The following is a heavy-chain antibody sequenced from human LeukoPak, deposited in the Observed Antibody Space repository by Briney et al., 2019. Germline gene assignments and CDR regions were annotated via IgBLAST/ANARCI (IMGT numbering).Heavy chain of an antibody. CDR2: IIPILGIA. CDR1: GGTFSSYA. CDR3: ARTGAAAGLEFDP. J-gene: IGHJ5*02. Sequence: GASVKVSCKASGGTFSSYAISWVRQAPGQGLEWMGRIIPILGIANYAQKFQGRVTITADKSTSTAYMELSSLRSEDTAVYYCARTGAAAGLEFDPWGQGTLVTVSS. V-gene: IGHV1-69*04. D-gene: IGHD6-13*01.